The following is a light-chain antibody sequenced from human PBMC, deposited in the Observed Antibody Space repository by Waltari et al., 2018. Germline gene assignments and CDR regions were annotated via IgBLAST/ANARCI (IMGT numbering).Light chain of an antibody. CDR3: SSYTTSDTLV. V-gene: IGLV2-14*03. J-gene: IGLJ2*01. CDR1: SSDVGAYTY. CDR2: GVT. Sequence: QSALTQPASVSGSPGQSLPISCTGTSSDVGAYTYVSWYQQHPGRAPRLMIYGVTIRPSGVSIRFSGSKSGNTASLTISGLQPEDEAYYYCSSYTTSDTLVFAGGTKLTVL.